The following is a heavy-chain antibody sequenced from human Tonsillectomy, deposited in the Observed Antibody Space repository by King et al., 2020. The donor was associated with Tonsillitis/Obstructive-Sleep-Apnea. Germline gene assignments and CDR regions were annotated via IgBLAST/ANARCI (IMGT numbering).Heavy chain of an antibody. D-gene: IGHD2-2*01. CDR3: ARDYCSSTSCYARYFDY. Sequence: QLVPSGAEVKKPGASVKVSCKASGYPFPSYGISWVRQAPGQGLEWMGWISAYSGNTNYAQKLQGRVTMTTDTSTSTAYMELRSLRSDDTAVYYCARDYCSSTSCYARYFDYWGQGTLVTVSS. CDR2: ISAYSGNT. CDR1: GYPFPSYG. V-gene: IGHV1-18*01. J-gene: IGHJ4*02.